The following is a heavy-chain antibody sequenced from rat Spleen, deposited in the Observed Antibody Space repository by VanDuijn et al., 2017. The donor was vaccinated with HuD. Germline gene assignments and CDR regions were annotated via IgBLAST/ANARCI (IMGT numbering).Heavy chain of an antibody. Sequence: EVKLVESGGGLVQPGRSLKLSCAASGFTFNDHWMGWVRQAPGKGLEWIAEINKDSSIIKYTPSLKDKFSISRDNAQNTLYLQMSKLGSEDTAMYYCARELGGVDYWGPGTMVTVSS. D-gene: IGHD5-1*01. CDR3: ARELGGVDY. CDR2: INKDSSII. V-gene: IGHV4-2*01. J-gene: IGHJ1*01. CDR1: GFTFNDHW.